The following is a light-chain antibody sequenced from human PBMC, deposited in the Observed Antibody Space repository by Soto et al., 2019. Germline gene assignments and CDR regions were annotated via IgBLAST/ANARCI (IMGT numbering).Light chain of an antibody. CDR1: QSISTPF. Sequence: EIVLTQSPGTLSLSPGERATLSCRASQSISTPFFAWYQQKPGQAPRLLIYGAFYRATGIPDRFSGSGSGTDFTLTISRLEPEDFAVYYCQQYSWTFGQGTKVEMK. J-gene: IGKJ1*01. CDR2: GAF. V-gene: IGKV3-20*01. CDR3: QQYSWT.